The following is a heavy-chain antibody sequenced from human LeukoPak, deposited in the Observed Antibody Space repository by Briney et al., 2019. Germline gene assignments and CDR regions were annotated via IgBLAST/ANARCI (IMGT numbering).Heavy chain of an antibody. D-gene: IGHD2-8*01. CDR2: ITNDGSST. V-gene: IGHV3-74*01. Sequence: GGSLRLSCAASGLTFSSHWMHWVRQAPGKGLVWVSRITNDGSSTTYADSVKGRFTISRDDLKSTLSLQMNSLRPEDTAIYYCAKDSWAGNGIYDPFDIWGQGTMVAVSS. CDR3: AKDSWAGNGIYDPFDI. J-gene: IGHJ3*02. CDR1: GLTFSSHW.